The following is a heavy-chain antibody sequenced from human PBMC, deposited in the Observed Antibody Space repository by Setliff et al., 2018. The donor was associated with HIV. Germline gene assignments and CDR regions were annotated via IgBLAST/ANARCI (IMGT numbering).Heavy chain of an antibody. J-gene: IGHJ4*02. CDR1: GGSISNNSYY. Sequence: LSLTCTVSGGSISNNSYYWCWVRQPPGKGLELIGNLFYNGNTYYNPSLKSRVTISVDTSKNQFSLKLSSVTAADTAIYFCARQFRYPNRAVAGVDYWGQGTLVTVSS. CDR3: ARQFRYPNRAVAGVDY. D-gene: IGHD6-19*01. CDR2: LFYNGNT. V-gene: IGHV4-39*01.